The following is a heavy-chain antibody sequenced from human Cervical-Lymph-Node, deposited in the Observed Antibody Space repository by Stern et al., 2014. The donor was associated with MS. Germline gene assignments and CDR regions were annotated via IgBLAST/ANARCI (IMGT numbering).Heavy chain of an antibody. CDR2: VDPEHGET. CDR1: GYTLSEIS. V-gene: IGHV1-24*01. J-gene: IGHJ6*02. Sequence: VQLVESGAEVKKPGAPVKVSCKVSGYTLSEISMPWVLQAPGKGLEWMVGVDPEHGETRYAQKFQGRVTMAEDRSTDTAYMELSSLRSEDTAVYYCATHRGRVTYYYGMDVWGQGTTVTVSS. CDR3: ATHRGRVTYYYGMDV. D-gene: IGHD2-21*02.